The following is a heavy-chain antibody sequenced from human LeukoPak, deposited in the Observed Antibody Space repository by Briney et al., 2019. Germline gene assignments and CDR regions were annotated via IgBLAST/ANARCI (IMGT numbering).Heavy chain of an antibody. J-gene: IGHJ6*02. D-gene: IGHD3-10*01. Sequence: GGSQRLSCAASGFTFSDYYMSWIRQAPGKGLEWLSYISSSSSDTQYADSVKGRFTISRDNAKKSLHLQMNSLRVEDTAVYYCARDAVGSGYYGMDVWGQGTTVTVSS. CDR2: ISSSSSDT. CDR1: GFTFSDYY. V-gene: IGHV3-11*05. CDR3: ARDAVGSGYYGMDV.